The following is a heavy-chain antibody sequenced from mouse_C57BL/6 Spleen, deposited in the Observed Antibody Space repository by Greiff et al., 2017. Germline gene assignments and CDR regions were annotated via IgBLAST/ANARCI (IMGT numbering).Heavy chain of an antibody. Sequence: EVKLMESGGGLVKPGGSLKLSCAASGFTFSDYGMHWVRQAPEKGLEWVAYISSGSSTIYYADTVKGRFTISRDNAKNTLFLQMTSLRSEDTAMYYCARSLLGTMDYWGQGTSVTVSS. J-gene: IGHJ4*01. V-gene: IGHV5-17*01. CDR2: ISSGSSTI. D-gene: IGHD4-1*01. CDR3: ARSLLGTMDY. CDR1: GFTFSDYG.